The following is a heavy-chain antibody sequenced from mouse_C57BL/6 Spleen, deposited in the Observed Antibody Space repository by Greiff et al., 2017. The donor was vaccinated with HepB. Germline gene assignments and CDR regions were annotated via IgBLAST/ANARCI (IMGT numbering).Heavy chain of an antibody. Sequence: VHLVESGPGLVAPSQSLSITCTVSGFSLTSYGVHWVRQPPGKGLEWLVVIWSDGSTTYNSALKSRLSISKDNSKSQVFLKMNSLQTDDTAMYYCARHHGNYGGAMDYWGQGTSVTVSS. CDR3: ARHHGNYGGAMDY. V-gene: IGHV2-6-1*01. J-gene: IGHJ4*01. CDR2: IWSDGST. CDR1: GFSLTSYG. D-gene: IGHD2-1*01.